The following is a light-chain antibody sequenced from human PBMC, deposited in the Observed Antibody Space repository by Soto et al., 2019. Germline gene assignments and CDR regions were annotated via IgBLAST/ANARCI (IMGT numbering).Light chain of an antibody. Sequence: QSALTQPASVSGSPGQSITISCTGTSSDVGGYNYVSWYQQHPGRAPKLMILDVSHRPSGISNRFSGSKSGNTASLTISGLQAEDEADYYCNSYTSIRTVVFGGGTKLTVL. CDR3: NSYTSIRTVV. CDR2: DVS. J-gene: IGLJ2*01. V-gene: IGLV2-14*01. CDR1: SSDVGGYNY.